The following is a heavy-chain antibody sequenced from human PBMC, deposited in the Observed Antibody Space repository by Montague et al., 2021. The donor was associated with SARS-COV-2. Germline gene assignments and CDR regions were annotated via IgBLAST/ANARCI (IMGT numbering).Heavy chain of an antibody. J-gene: IGHJ2*01. CDR2: IYYSGNT. V-gene: IGHV4-39*02. CDR3: AREVACDWYFDL. D-gene: IGHD2-21*01. Sequence: SETLSLTCTVSGGSISSSNYYWGWIRQPPGHGPEWIGSIYYSGNTFYNPSLRSRVTMSVDTSKIQFSLRLSSVTAADTGVCYCAREVACDWYFDLWGRGTLVTVSS. CDR1: GGSISSSNYY.